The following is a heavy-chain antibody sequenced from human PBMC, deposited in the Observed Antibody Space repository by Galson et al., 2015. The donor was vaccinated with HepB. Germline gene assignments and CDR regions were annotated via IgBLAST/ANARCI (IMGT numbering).Heavy chain of an antibody. CDR3: ARESARFDWLYFDY. CDR1: GFTFSSYS. CDR2: ISSSSSYI. J-gene: IGHJ4*02. D-gene: IGHD3-9*01. V-gene: IGHV3-21*01. Sequence: SLRLSCAASGFTFSSYSMNWVRQAPGKGLEWVSSISSSSSYIYYADSVKGRFTISRDNAKNSLYLQMNSLRAEDTAVYYCARESARFDWLYFDYWGQGTLVTVSS.